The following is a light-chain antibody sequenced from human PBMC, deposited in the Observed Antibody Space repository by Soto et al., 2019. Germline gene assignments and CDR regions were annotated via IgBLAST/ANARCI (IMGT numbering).Light chain of an antibody. CDR1: QSVSSSY. CDR3: HQRQSWPRT. V-gene: IGKV3-20*01. CDR2: GAS. J-gene: IGKJ1*01. Sequence: EIVLTPSPGTLSLSPVERATLSCRASQSVSSSYLAWYQQKPGQAPRLLIYGASSRATGIPDRFSGSGSGTDFTLTISRLEPEDFAVYYCHQRQSWPRTFGQGTKVDIK.